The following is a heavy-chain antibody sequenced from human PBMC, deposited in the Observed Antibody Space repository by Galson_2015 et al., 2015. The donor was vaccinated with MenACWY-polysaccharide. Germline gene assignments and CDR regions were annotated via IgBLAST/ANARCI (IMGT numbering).Heavy chain of an antibody. J-gene: IGHJ5*01. Sequence: SVKVSCKASGYTFSSYDINWVRQARGQGLEWMGWMNPNSGNTGYAQKFQGRVAMTRDTATSTAYMELRMLRYDDTAVYYCTRIIARYHTFADSWGAGALVYVS. V-gene: IGHV1-8*01. D-gene: IGHD2-2*01. CDR1: GYTFSSYD. CDR3: TRIIARYHTFADS. CDR2: MNPNSGNT.